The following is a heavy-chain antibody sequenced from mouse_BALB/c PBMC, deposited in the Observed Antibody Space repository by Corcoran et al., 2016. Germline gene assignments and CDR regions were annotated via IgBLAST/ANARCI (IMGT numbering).Heavy chain of an antibody. J-gene: IGHJ3*01. CDR3: ARSDRYGNYDAY. Sequence: EVQLQQFGAELVKPGASVKISCKASGYTFTDYNMDWVKQSHGKSLEWIGLINPYNGGTSYNQKFKGKATLTVDKSSSTAYMELLSLTSEDSAVYYCARSDRYGNYDAYWGQGTLVTVSA. CDR2: INPYNGGT. D-gene: IGHD2-10*02. CDR1: GYTFTDYN. V-gene: IGHV1-18*01.